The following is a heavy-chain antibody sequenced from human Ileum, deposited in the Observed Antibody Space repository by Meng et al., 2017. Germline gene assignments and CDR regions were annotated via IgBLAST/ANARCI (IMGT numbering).Heavy chain of an antibody. CDR2: IIPIFGTA. D-gene: IGHD6-13*01. CDR3: AIDRAAAAPYYGMDV. Sequence: SVKVPCKASGGTFSSYAISWVRQAPGQGLEWMGGIIPIFGTANYAQKFQGRVTITTDESKSTAYMELSSLRSADTAVYYCAIDRAAAAPYYGMDVWGQGTTVTVSS. J-gene: IGHJ6*02. CDR1: GGTFSSYA. V-gene: IGHV1-69*05.